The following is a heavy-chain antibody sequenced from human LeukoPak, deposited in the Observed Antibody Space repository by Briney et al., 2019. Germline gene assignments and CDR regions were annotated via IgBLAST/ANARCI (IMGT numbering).Heavy chain of an antibody. CDR1: GVSISSYY. CDR2: IYYSGST. J-gene: IGHJ2*01. V-gene: IGHV4-59*01. D-gene: IGHD6-19*01. CDR3: ARDFGSWVYSSGWPNWYFDL. Sequence: SETLSLTCTVSGVSISSYYWSWIRQPPGKGLEWIGYIYYSGSTNYNPSLKSRVTISVDTSKNQFSLKLSSVTAADKAVYYCARDFGSWVYSSGWPNWYFDLWGRGTLVTVSS.